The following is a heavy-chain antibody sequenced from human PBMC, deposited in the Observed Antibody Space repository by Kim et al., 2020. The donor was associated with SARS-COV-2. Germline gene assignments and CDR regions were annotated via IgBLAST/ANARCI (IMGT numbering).Heavy chain of an antibody. V-gene: IGHV1-69*13. J-gene: IGHJ6*02. D-gene: IGHD3-10*01. CDR1: GGTFSSYA. CDR2: IIPIFGTA. CDR3: ARGRGITMVRGVIINDRGYYYYGMDV. Sequence: SVKVSCKASGGTFSSYAISWVRQAPGQGLEWMGGIIPIFGTANYAQKFQGRVTITADESTSTAYMELSSLRSEDTAVYYCARGRGITMVRGVIINDRGYYYYGMDVWGQGTTVTVSS.